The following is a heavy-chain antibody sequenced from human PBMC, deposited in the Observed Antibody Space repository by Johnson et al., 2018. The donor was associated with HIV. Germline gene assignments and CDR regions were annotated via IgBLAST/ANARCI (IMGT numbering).Heavy chain of an antibody. CDR2: ISWNSGSI. CDR3: AKGGYDSEDAFDI. Sequence: EVQLVESGGGVVQPGGSLRLSCAASGFTFSSYAMSWVRQAPGKGLEWVSGISWNSGSIGYADSVKGRFTISRDNAKNSLYLQMNSLRADDTALYYCAKGGYDSEDAFDIWGQGTVVTVSS. D-gene: IGHD3-22*01. J-gene: IGHJ3*02. CDR1: GFTFSSYA. V-gene: IGHV3-9*01.